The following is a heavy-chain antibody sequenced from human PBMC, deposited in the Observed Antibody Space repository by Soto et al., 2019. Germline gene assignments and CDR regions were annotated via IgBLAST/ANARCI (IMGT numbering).Heavy chain of an antibody. J-gene: IGHJ6*02. CDR1: GGSISSYY. V-gene: IGHV4-59*01. D-gene: IGHD2-15*01. CDR3: ARVLGYCSGGSCYPGYGMDV. Sequence: PSETLSLTCTVSGGSISSYYWSWIRQPPGKGLEWIGYTYYSGSTNYNPSLKSRVTISVDTSKNQFSLKLSSVTAADTAVYYCARVLGYCSGGSCYPGYGMDVWGQGTTVTVSS. CDR2: TYYSGST.